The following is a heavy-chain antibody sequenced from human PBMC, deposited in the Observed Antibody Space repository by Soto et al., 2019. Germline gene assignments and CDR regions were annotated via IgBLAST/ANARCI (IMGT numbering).Heavy chain of an antibody. V-gene: IGHV3-21*01. CDR1: GFTFRTYT. CDR3: ARDRGYDAHDYYYNAMDV. J-gene: IGHJ6*02. D-gene: IGHD3-10*01. CDR2: IRGFSPYT. Sequence: EVQLVESGGGLVQPGGSLRLSCISSGFTFRTYTMNWVRQAPGKGLEWVSGIRGFSPYTFYAESVKGRFTISRDNAKNSLYLQMNSRRAEDTAVYYCARDRGYDAHDYYYNAMDVWGQGTTVTVSS.